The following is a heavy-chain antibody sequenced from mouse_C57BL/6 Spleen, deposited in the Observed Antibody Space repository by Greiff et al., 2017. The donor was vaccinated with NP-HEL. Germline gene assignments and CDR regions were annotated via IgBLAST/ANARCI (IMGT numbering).Heavy chain of an antibody. J-gene: IGHJ1*03. D-gene: IGHD4-1*01. CDR1: GFTFSSYA. CDR2: ISDGGSYT. CDR3: ARRGTGYWYFDV. V-gene: IGHV5-4*01. Sequence: EVQRVESGGGLVKPGGSLKLSCAASGFTFSSYAMSWVRQTPEKRLEWVATISDGGSYTYYPDNVKGRFTISRDNAKNNLYLQMSHLKSEDTAMYYCARRGTGYWYFDVWGTGTTVTVSS.